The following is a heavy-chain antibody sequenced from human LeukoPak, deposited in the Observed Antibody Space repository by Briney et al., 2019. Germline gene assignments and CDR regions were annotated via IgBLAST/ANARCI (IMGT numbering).Heavy chain of an antibody. CDR2: IYHSGST. D-gene: IGHD4-17*01. V-gene: IGHV4-38-2*02. J-gene: IGHJ6*03. Sequence: SETLSLTCTVSGYSIRSGDYWGWIRQPPGKGLEWIGNIYHSGSTYYNPSLKSRATISVDTSKNQFSLKLSSVTAADTAVYYCARANYGDYRSYYYYYYMDVWGKGTTVTVSS. CDR3: ARANYGDYRSYYYYYYMDV. CDR1: GYSIRSGDY.